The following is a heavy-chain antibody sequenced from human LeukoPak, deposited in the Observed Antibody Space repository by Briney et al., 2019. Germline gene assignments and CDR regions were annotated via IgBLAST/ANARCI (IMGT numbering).Heavy chain of an antibody. CDR2: INHSGSA. Sequence: SETLSLTCAVYGGSFSDYYWSWIRQPPGKGLEWIGEINHSGSANYNPSLKSRVTISVDTSKNQFSLKLSSVTAADTALYYCASGQTYLDYWGQGALVTVSS. CDR3: ASGQTYLDY. V-gene: IGHV4-34*01. J-gene: IGHJ4*02. CDR1: GGSFSDYY.